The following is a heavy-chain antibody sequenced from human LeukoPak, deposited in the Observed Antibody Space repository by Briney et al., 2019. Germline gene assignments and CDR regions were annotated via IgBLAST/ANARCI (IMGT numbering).Heavy chain of an antibody. V-gene: IGHV3-33*06. D-gene: IGHD6-13*01. J-gene: IGHJ4*02. CDR1: GFTFSSYG. Sequence: GGPLRLSCAASGFTFSSYGMHWVRQAPGKGLEWVAVIWYDGSNKYYADSVKGRFTISRDNSKNTLYLQMNSLRAEDTAVYYCAKDLHSSSWHYYFDYWGQGTLVTVSS. CDR2: IWYDGSNK. CDR3: AKDLHSSSWHYYFDY.